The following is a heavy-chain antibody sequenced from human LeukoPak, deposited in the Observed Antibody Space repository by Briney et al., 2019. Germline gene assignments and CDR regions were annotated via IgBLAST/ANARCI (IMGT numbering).Heavy chain of an antibody. D-gene: IGHD3-10*01. V-gene: IGHV3-66*01. CDR3: ARGYGSGSPTNFDY. J-gene: IGHJ4*02. CDR1: GFTVSSNY. CDR2: IYGDGTT. Sequence: PGGSLRLSCAASGFTVSSNYMSWVRQSPGKGLEWVSVIYGDGTTYYAGSVKGRFTISRDNSKNTLYLQMNSLRAEDTAVYYCARGYGSGSPTNFDYWGQGTLVTVSS.